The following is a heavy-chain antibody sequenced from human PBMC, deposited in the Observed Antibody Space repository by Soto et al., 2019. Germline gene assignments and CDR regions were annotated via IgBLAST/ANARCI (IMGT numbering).Heavy chain of an antibody. V-gene: IGHV4-34*01. CDR3: ARVRSVNRTRIAARPGWFDP. J-gene: IGHJ5*02. Sequence: QVQLQQWGAGLLKPSETLSLTCAVYGGSFSGYYWSWIRQPPGKGLEWIGEINHSGSTNYNPSLKSRVTISVDTSKNQFSLKLSSVTAADTAVYYCARVRSVNRTRIAARPGWFDPWGQGTLVTVSS. CDR1: GGSFSGYY. CDR2: INHSGST. D-gene: IGHD6-6*01.